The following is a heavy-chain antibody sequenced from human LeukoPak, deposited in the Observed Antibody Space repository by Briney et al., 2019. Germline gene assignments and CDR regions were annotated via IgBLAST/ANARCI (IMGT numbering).Heavy chain of an antibody. CDR1: GGSISSFY. Sequence: SETLSLTCTVSGGSISSFYWSWIRQPPGKGLEWIGYIYYTGSTNYNPPLKSRLTISVDVSKNQFSLKLSSVTATDTAVYYCASLSTVTQGYFDSWGQGTLVTVSS. D-gene: IGHD4-17*01. V-gene: IGHV4-59*08. CDR3: ASLSTVTQGYFDS. J-gene: IGHJ4*02. CDR2: IYYTGST.